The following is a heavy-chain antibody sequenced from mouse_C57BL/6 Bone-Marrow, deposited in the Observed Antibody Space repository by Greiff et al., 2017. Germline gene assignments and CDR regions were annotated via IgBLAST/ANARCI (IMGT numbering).Heavy chain of an antibody. V-gene: IGHV1-62-2*01. D-gene: IGHD2-5*01. CDR1: GYTFTEYT. J-gene: IGHJ3*01. Sequence: VKLMESGAELVKPGASVKLSCKASGYTFTEYTIHWVKQRSGQGLEWIGWFYPGSGSIKYNEKFKDKATLTADKSSSTVYMALSRLTSEDSAVYFCARHGDYYSNYWFFAYWGQGTLVTVSA. CDR2: FYPGSGSI. CDR3: ARHGDYYSNYWFFAY.